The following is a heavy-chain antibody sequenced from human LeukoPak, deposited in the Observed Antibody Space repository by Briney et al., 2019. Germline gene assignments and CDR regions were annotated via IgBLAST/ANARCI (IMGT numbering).Heavy chain of an antibody. CDR1: GGSFSGYY. D-gene: IGHD3-10*01. J-gene: IGHJ4*02. Sequence: SETLSLTCAVYGGSFSGYYWSWIRQPPGKGLEWIGEINHSGSTNYNPSLRSRVTISVDTSKNQFSLKLSSVTAADTAVYYCARGGSRLLWFGEPQRYYFDYWGQGTLVTVSS. CDR2: INHSGST. CDR3: ARGGSRLLWFGEPQRYYFDY. V-gene: IGHV4-34*01.